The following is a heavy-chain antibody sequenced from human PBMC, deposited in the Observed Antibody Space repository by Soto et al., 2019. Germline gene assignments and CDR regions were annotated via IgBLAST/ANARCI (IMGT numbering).Heavy chain of an antibody. J-gene: IGHJ6*02. CDR2: ISTYNGDT. CDR1: GYTFTRSG. Sequence: ASVKVSCKASGYTFTRSGISWVRQAPGQGLEWMGWISTYNGDTNYAQTFQGRVTMTTDTSTSTVYMELRSLRAEDTAVYYCAKEPIPVYYYYGMDVWGQGTTVTVSS. V-gene: IGHV1-18*01. CDR3: AKEPIPVYYYYGMDV.